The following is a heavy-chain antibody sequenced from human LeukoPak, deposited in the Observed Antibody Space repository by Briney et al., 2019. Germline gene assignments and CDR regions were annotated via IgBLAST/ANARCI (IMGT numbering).Heavy chain of an antibody. Sequence: SVKVSCKASGGTFSSYAISWVRQAPGQGLEWMGGIIPIFGTANYAQKFQGRVTITADESTSTAYMELSSLRSEDTAVYYCARRGMAVAAPFDYWGQGTLVTVSS. J-gene: IGHJ4*02. CDR2: IIPIFGTA. CDR1: GGTFSSYA. V-gene: IGHV1-69*01. D-gene: IGHD6-19*01. CDR3: ARRGMAVAAPFDY.